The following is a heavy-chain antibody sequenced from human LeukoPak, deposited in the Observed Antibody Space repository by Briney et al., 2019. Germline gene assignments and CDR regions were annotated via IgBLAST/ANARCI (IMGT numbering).Heavy chain of an antibody. CDR1: GYSISSNYY. CDR2: FYHSGST. J-gene: IGHJ4*02. Sequence: SETLSLTCTVSGYSISSNYYWGWIRQPPGKGLEWIGNFYHSGSTYYNPSLKSRVTISVDTSKNQFSLKLSSVTAADMAVYYCARVWSDSGSYYDDRGAFDYWGQGTLVTVSS. D-gene: IGHD1-26*01. CDR3: ARVWSDSGSYYDDRGAFDY. V-gene: IGHV4-38-2*02.